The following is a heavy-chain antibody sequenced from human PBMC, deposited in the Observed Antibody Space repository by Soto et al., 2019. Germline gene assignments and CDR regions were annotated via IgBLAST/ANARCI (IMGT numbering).Heavy chain of an antibody. CDR2: MNPNSGNT. CDR1: GYTFTSYD. V-gene: IGHV1-8*01. J-gene: IGHJ6*02. CDR3: ARCRYLRGSPNYYGMDV. Sequence: QVQLVQSGAEVKKPGASVQVSCKASGYTFTSYDINWVRQATGQGLEWMGWMNPNSGNTGYAQKFQGRVTMTRNTSISTAYMELSSLRSEVTAVYYCARCRYLRGSPNYYGMDVWGQGTTVTVSS. D-gene: IGHD2-15*01.